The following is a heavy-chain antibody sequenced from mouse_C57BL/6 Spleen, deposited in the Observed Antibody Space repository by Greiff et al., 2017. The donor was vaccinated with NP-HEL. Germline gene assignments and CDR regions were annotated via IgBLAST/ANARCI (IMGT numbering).Heavy chain of an antibody. V-gene: IGHV3-6*01. D-gene: IGHD2-1*01. CDR3: ARGDYGNPFAY. Sequence: VQLQQSGPGLVKPSQSLSLTCSVTGYSITSGYYWNWIRQFPGNKLEWMGYISYDGSNNYNPSLKNRISITRDTSKNQFFLKLNSVTTEDTATYYCARGDYGNPFAYWGQGTLVTVSA. CDR2: ISYDGSN. CDR1: GYSITSGYY. J-gene: IGHJ3*01.